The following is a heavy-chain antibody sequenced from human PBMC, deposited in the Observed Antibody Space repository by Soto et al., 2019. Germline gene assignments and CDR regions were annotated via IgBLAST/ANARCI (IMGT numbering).Heavy chain of an antibody. CDR1: GGTFSSYA. V-gene: IGHV1-69*18. CDR3: AGLGQGFFDY. J-gene: IGHJ4*02. D-gene: IGHD7-27*01. CDR2: IIPAVGTA. Sequence: QVQLVQSGAEVKKPGSSVKVSCKASGGTFSSYAISWVRQAPGQGLEWMGSIIPAVGTADYAQKFQGRVTITADESARTAYMEVSSLTSEDTAVYYCAGLGQGFFDYWGQGTLVTVSS.